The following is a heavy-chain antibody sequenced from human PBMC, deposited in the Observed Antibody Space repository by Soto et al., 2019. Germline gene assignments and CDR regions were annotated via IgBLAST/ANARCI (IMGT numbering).Heavy chain of an antibody. CDR1: GFTFSSYA. V-gene: IGHV3-23*01. D-gene: IGHD2-2*01. J-gene: IGHJ3*02. CDR3: AKEYCSSTSCLTLEPTGVADAFDI. Sequence: EVQLLESGGGLVQPGGSLRLSCAASGFTFSSYAMSWVRQAPGKGLEWVSAISGSGGSTYYADSVKGRFTISRDNSKNTLYLQMNSLRAEDTAVYYCAKEYCSSTSCLTLEPTGVADAFDIWGQGTMVTVSS. CDR2: ISGSGGST.